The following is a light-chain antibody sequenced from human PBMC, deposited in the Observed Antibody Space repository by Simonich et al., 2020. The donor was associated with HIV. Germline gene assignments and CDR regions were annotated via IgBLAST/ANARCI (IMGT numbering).Light chain of an antibody. CDR1: SSDVGGYIY. V-gene: IGLV2-14*03. CDR3: TSYTSSFTLV. CDR2: DVS. J-gene: IGLJ3*02. Sequence: QSALTQPASVSGSPGQSITISCTGTSSDVGGYIYVSWYQHHPGKAPKPMIYDVSKRPSGVSNRFSGSKSGNTASLTISGLQAEDEADYYCTSYTSSFTLVFGGGTKLTVL.